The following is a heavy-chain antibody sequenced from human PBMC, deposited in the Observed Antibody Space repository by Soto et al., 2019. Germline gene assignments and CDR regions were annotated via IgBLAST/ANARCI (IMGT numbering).Heavy chain of an antibody. J-gene: IGHJ4*02. D-gene: IGHD4-17*01. CDR1: GFTFSSYW. CDR3: AKAGGSTVTTSP. V-gene: IGHV3-74*01. Sequence: PGGSLRLSCAASGFTFSSYWMHWVRQAPGKGLVWVSHINSDGSITNYADSVKGRFTISRDNAKNTLYLQMNSLRAEDTAVYYCAKAGGSTVTTSPWGQGTLVTVSS. CDR2: INSDGSIT.